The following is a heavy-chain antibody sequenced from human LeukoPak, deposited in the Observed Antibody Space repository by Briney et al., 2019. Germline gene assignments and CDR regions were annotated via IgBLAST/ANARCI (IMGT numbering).Heavy chain of an antibody. CDR2: INHSGST. CDR3: ARGGRCSSTSCYRGGYYYYMDV. V-gene: IGHV4-34*01. CDR1: GGSFSGYY. D-gene: IGHD2-2*02. Sequence: PSETLSLTCAAHGGSFSGYYWSWIRQPPGKGLEWIGEINHSGSTNYNPSLKSRVTISVDTSKNQFSLKLSSVTAADTAVYYCARGGRCSSTSCYRGGYYYYMDVWGKGTTVTVSS. J-gene: IGHJ6*03.